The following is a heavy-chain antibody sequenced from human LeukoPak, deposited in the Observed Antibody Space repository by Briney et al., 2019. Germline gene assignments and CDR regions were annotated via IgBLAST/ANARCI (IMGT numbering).Heavy chain of an antibody. Sequence: PGGSLRPSCAASGFTFSSYEMNWVRQAPGKGLEWVSYISSSGSTIYYADSVKGRFTISRDNAKNSLYLQMNSLRAEDTAVYYCARGYCSGGSCNDLPGYYGMDVWGQGTTVTVSS. J-gene: IGHJ6*02. CDR3: ARGYCSGGSCNDLPGYYGMDV. CDR2: ISSSGSTI. CDR1: GFTFSSYE. D-gene: IGHD2-15*01. V-gene: IGHV3-48*03.